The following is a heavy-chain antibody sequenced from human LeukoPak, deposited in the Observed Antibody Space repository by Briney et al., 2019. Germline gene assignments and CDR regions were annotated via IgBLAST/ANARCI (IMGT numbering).Heavy chain of an antibody. CDR2: ISAYNGDT. Sequence: EASVKVSCKASGYTLTSFGISWVRQVPGQGPEWMGWISAYNGDTNYAQKFQGRVTMTTDTSTSTAYMELRSLMSDDTAVYYCARDLNPYYHDTSGYYWLDYWGQGTLVTVSS. V-gene: IGHV1-18*01. J-gene: IGHJ4*02. CDR1: GYTLTSFG. D-gene: IGHD3-22*01. CDR3: ARDLNPYYHDTSGYYWLDY.